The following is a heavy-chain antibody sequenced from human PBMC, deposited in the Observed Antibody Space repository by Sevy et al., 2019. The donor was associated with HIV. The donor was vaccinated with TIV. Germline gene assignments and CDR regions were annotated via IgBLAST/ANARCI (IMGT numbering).Heavy chain of an antibody. CDR2: LKHKAYGGTL. V-gene: IGHV3-49*04. CDR3: TRSKGAQSIFDY. Sequence: GGSLRLSCTGSGFTFGDYAMSWVRQAPGKGLEWVAFLKHKAYGGTLDYAASVKGRFSISRDDSKSIAHLQMNDLKTEETAIYYCTRSKGAQSIFDYWGQRALVTVSS. D-gene: IGHD1-26*01. CDR1: GFTFGDYA. J-gene: IGHJ4*02.